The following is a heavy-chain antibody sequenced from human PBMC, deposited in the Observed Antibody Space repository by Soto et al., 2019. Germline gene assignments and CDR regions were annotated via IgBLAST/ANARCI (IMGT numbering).Heavy chain of an antibody. Sequence: SETLSLTCTVSGGSISNPSYYWGWVRQPPGKGLEWIGDIFYTGRTYYSPSLKSRVTISVDTSKEQFSLNLTSVTAADTAVYLCAGLTFRIAAARHGRSNWFGPGAPGTLVSVTS. CDR2: IFYTGRT. CDR1: GGSISNPSYY. J-gene: IGHJ5*02. CDR3: AGLTFRIAAARHGRSNWFGP. D-gene: IGHD2-21*01. V-gene: IGHV4-39*01.